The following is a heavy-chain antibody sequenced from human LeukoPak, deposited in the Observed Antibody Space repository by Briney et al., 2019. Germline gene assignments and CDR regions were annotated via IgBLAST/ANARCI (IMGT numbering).Heavy chain of an antibody. CDR3: ARDMSPYYGAKGYYYYGMDV. D-gene: IGHD4/OR15-4a*01. V-gene: IGHV3-53*05. CDR2: IYSGGGT. CDR1: GFSVSSKY. Sequence: PGGSLRLSCAASGFSVSSKYMSWVRQAPGKGLEWVSVIYSGGGTYYADSVKGRFTISRDNSKNTLYLQMNSLRAEDTAVYYCARDMSPYYGAKGYYYYGMDVWGQGTTVTVSS. J-gene: IGHJ6*02.